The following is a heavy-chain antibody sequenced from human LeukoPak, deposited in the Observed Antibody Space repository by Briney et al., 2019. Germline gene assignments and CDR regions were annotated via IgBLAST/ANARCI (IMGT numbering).Heavy chain of an antibody. Sequence: PGGSLRLSCAASGFTFSSYEMNWVRQAPGEGLEWVSSISSSSSYIYYADSVKGRFTISRDNAKNSLYLQMNSLRAEDTSVYYCKGTYCSSTSCYIDYWGQGTLVTVSS. CDR3: KGTYCSSTSCYIDY. CDR2: ISSSSSYI. J-gene: IGHJ4*02. CDR1: GFTFSSYE. V-gene: IGHV3-21*01. D-gene: IGHD2-2*01.